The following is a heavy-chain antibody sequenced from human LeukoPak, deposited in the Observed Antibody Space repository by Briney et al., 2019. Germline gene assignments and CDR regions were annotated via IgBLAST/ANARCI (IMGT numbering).Heavy chain of an antibody. D-gene: IGHD2-2*01. Sequence: GGSLRLSCAASGFTVSNNYMGWVRQAPGKGLEWVSAISGSGGSTYYADSVKGRFTISRDNSKNTLYLQMNSLRAEDTAVYYCAKDGIVVVPAAIEPDAFDIWGQGTMVTVSS. CDR2: ISGSGGST. V-gene: IGHV3-23*01. CDR1: GFTVSNNY. CDR3: AKDGIVVVPAAIEPDAFDI. J-gene: IGHJ3*02.